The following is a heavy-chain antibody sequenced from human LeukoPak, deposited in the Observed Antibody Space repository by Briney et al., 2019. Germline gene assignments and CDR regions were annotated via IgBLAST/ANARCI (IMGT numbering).Heavy chain of an antibody. CDR3: ASQTIYCTNGVCPPGFGYGMDV. D-gene: IGHD2-8*01. Sequence: SETLSLTCTVSGGSISSSSYYWGWIRQPPGKGLEWIGSIYYSGSTYYNPSLKSRVTISVDTSKNQFSLKLSSVTAADTAVYYCASQTIYCTNGVCPPGFGYGMDVWGQGTTVTVSS. V-gene: IGHV4-39*01. CDR2: IYYSGST. J-gene: IGHJ6*02. CDR1: GGSISSSSYY.